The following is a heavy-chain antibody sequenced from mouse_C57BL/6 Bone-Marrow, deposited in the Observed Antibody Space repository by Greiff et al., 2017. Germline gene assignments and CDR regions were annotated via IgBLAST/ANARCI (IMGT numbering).Heavy chain of an antibody. CDR3: ARSYYSNYFAY. V-gene: IGHV14-2*01. CDR2: IDPENGET. CDR1: GFNIQAYY. Sequence: FHLQQPGPELVKPGASVKLSCTASGFNIQAYYMHWLKQRTEQGLEWIGSIDPENGETKYTPKFQGKATITADTSSTTAYMQLSSLTSEDTAVYYCARSYYSNYFAYWGQGTLVTVSA. J-gene: IGHJ3*01. D-gene: IGHD2-5*01.